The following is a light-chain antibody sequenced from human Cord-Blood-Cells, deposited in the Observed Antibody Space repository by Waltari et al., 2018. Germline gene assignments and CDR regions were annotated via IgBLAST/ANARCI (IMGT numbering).Light chain of an antibody. CDR2: STN. Sequence: QTVVTQEPSFSVSPGGTVTLTCGLSHGSVSTSYSPSWYQQTPGQAPRTLIYSTNTRSSGVPDRFSGSILGNKAALTITGAQADDESDYYCVLYMGSGIWVFGGGTKLTVL. CDR3: VLYMGSGIWV. J-gene: IGLJ3*02. CDR1: HGSVSTSYS. V-gene: IGLV8-61*01.